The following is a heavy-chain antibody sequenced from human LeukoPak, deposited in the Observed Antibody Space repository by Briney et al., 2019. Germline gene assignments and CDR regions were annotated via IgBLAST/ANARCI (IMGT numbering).Heavy chain of an antibody. CDR2: IGTAGNT. Sequence: GGSLRLSCAASGFAFDDYGMSWVRQPTGKGLEWVSVIGTAGNTYYADSVKGRFTISRENAKNSLYLQMDNLRAGDTAVYYCARSKSYSSGWTDFDYWGQGTLVAVSS. D-gene: IGHD6-19*01. CDR1: GFAFDDYG. V-gene: IGHV3-13*01. CDR3: ARSKSYSSGWTDFDY. J-gene: IGHJ4*02.